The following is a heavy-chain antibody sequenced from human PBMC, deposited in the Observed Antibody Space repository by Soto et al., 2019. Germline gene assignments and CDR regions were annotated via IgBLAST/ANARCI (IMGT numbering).Heavy chain of an antibody. CDR2: ISYDGSNK. V-gene: IGHV3-30-3*01. Sequence: QVQLVESGGGVVQPGRSLRLSCAASGFTFSSYAMHWVRQAPGKGLEWVAVISYDGSNKYYADSVKGRFTISRYNSKNPLYLQMKSLRAEDTALYYCARALLLWFGGSITPGVDYWGQGTLVTVSS. CDR1: GFTFSSYA. D-gene: IGHD3-10*01. CDR3: ARALLLWFGGSITPGVDY. J-gene: IGHJ4*02.